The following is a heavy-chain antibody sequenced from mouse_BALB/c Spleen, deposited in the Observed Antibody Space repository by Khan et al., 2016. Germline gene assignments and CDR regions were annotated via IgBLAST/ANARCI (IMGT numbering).Heavy chain of an antibody. D-gene: IGHD1-2*01. V-gene: IGHV4-1*02. CDR2: INPDSSTI. J-gene: IGHJ3*01. Sequence: EVQLLESGGGLVQPGGSLKLSCAASGFDFSRYWMSWVRQAPGKGLEWIGEINPDSSTINFTPSLKDKFIISRDNAKNTLYLQMSKVRSEDTALNYGARNHYYGFFAYWGQGTLVTVSA. CDR1: GFDFSRYW. CDR3: ARNHYYGFFAY.